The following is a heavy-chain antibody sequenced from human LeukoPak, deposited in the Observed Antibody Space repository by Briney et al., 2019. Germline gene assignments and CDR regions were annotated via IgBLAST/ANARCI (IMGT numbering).Heavy chain of an antibody. V-gene: IGHV1-46*01. CDR2: INPSDGST. J-gene: IGHJ4*02. Sequence: VSVTVSCKASGYTFISYYIHWVRQAPGQGLEWMGLINPSDGSTMNAQRFRGRVTMTRDTSTSTVYMEVSSLGSDDTAVYYCARERPSSCYFDYWGLGNLVIVPS. CDR1: GYTFISYY. CDR3: ARERPSSCYFDY.